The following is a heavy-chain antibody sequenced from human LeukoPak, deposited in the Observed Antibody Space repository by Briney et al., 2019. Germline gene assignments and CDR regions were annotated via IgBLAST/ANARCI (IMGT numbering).Heavy chain of an antibody. J-gene: IGHJ6*03. V-gene: IGHV1-18*01. Sequence: ASVKVSCKASGYTFTSYGISWVRQAPGQGLEWMGWISAYNGNTNYAQKFQGRVTITRNTSISTAYMELSSLRSEDTAVYYCARGSVRVNYYMDVWGKGTTVTVSS. CDR2: ISAYNGNT. D-gene: IGHD1-1*01. CDR3: ARGSVRVNYYMDV. CDR1: GYTFTSYG.